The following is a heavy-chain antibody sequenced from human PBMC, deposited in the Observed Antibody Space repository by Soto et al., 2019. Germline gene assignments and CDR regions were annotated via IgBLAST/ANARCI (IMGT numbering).Heavy chain of an antibody. D-gene: IGHD1-1*01. CDR3: AHRAGLQGNWNGGYFDF. J-gene: IGHJ4*02. Sequence: QITLKESGPTRVKPTQTLTLTCTFSGFSLSTNGVGLGWIRQPPGKALGRLALIYWDDDKRYSPSLKSRLTITKDTSKNQVVLTMTNIDPVDTATYYCAHRAGLQGNWNGGYFDFWGQGALVTVSS. CDR1: GFSLSTNGVG. CDR2: IYWDDDK. V-gene: IGHV2-5*02.